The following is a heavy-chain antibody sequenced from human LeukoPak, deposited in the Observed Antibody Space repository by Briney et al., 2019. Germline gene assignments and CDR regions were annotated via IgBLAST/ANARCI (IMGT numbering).Heavy chain of an antibody. CDR1: GGSISSSSYY. V-gene: IGHV4-39*01. CDR2: IYYSGST. Sequence: SETLSLTCTVSGGSISSSSYYWGWIRQPPGKGLEWIGSIYYSGSTYYNPSLKSRVTISVDTSKNQFSLKLSSVTAADTAVYYCARGPRYYYGSGSTCFDYWGQGTLVTVSS. J-gene: IGHJ4*02. D-gene: IGHD3-10*01. CDR3: ARGPRYYYGSGSTCFDY.